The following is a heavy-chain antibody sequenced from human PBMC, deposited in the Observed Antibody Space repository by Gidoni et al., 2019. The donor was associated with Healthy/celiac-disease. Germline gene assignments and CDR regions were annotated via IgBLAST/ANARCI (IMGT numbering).Heavy chain of an antibody. D-gene: IGHD3-22*01. V-gene: IGHV3-49*05. Sequence: EVQLVESGGGLVKPGRSLRLSCTASGFTFGDYAMSWFRQAPGKGLEWVGFIRSKAYGGTTEYAASVKGRFTISRDDSKSIAYLQMNSLKTEDTAVYYCTRDFTTYRVGGIYGMDVWGQGTTVTVSS. CDR1: GFTFGDYA. CDR3: TRDFTTYRVGGIYGMDV. J-gene: IGHJ6*02. CDR2: IRSKAYGGTT.